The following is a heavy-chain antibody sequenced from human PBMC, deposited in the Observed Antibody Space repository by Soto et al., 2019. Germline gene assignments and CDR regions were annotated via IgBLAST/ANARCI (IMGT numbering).Heavy chain of an antibody. CDR2: IYHSGST. CDR3: ARGLYGDPREYFQY. D-gene: IGHD4-17*01. CDR1: GGSISSGGYS. Sequence: SETLSLTCAVSGGSISSGGYSWSWIRQPPGKGLEWIGYIYHSGSTYYNPSLKSRVTISVDRSKNQFSLKLSSVTAEDTAVYYCARGLYGDPREYFQYWGQGTLVTSPQ. V-gene: IGHV4-30-2*01. J-gene: IGHJ1*01.